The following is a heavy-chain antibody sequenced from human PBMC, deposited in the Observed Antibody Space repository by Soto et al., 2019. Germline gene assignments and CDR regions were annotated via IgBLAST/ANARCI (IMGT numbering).Heavy chain of an antibody. CDR1: GLTCSSYW. CDR3: ARDGDGYNRVAFDI. Sequence: PGGSLRLSCEASGLTCSSYWMSWVRQAPGKGLEWVAIIKEDGTEIYYVDSVKGRFTISRDNAKNSLYLQMNSLRAEDTAVYYCARDGDGYNRVAFDIWGQGTMVTVSS. J-gene: IGHJ3*02. D-gene: IGHD5-12*01. CDR2: IKEDGTEI. V-gene: IGHV3-7*04.